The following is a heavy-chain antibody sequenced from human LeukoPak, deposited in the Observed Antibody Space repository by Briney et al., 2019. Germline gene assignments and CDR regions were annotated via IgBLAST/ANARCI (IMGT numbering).Heavy chain of an antibody. Sequence: SETLSLTCTVFGGSISIYYWSWIRQPPGKGLEWIGYIYYSGSTNYNPSLKSRVTISVDTSKNQLSLNVSSVTAADTAVYYCAKMTTVTTQGAFDIWGQGTMVTVSS. V-gene: IGHV4-59*01. D-gene: IGHD4-17*01. CDR3: AKMTTVTTQGAFDI. J-gene: IGHJ3*02. CDR2: IYYSGST. CDR1: GGSISIYY.